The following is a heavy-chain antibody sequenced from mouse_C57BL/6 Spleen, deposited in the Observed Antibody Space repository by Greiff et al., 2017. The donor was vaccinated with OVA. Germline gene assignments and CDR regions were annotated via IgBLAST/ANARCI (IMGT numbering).Heavy chain of an antibody. Sequence: QVQLQQSGAELVKPGASVKLSCKASGYTFTSYWMQWVKQRPGQGLEWIGEIDPSDSYTNYNQKFKGKATLTVDTSSSTAYMQLSSLTSEDSAVYYCARRGSSFLDYWGQGTSVTVSS. CDR3: ARRGSSFLDY. V-gene: IGHV1-50*01. CDR2: IDPSDSYT. D-gene: IGHD1-1*01. CDR1: GYTFTSYW. J-gene: IGHJ4*01.